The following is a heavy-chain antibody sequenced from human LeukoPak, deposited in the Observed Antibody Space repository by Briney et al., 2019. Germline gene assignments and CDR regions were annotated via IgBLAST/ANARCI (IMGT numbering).Heavy chain of an antibody. D-gene: IGHD2-2*01. CDR2: IYYSGST. V-gene: IGHV4-59*13. J-gene: IGHJ3*02. CDR3: AREGYCSSTSCLDAFDI. Sequence: PSETLSLTCTVPGGSISSYYWSWIRQPPGKGLEWIGYIYYSGSTNYNPSLKSRVTISVDTSKNQFSLKLSSVTAADTAVYYCAREGYCSSTSCLDAFDIWGQGTMVTVSS. CDR1: GGSISSYY.